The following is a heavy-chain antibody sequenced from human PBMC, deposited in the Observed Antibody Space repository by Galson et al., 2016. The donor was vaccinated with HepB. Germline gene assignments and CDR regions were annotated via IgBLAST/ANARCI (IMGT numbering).Heavy chain of an antibody. CDR2: IRSKAYGGTT. Sequence: SLRLSCAASGFTFDDYAMTWFRQAPGQGLEWVGMIRSKAYGGTTEYAAFVKGTFSISRDDSKSIAYLQMNSPKTEDTAVYYCTRGGADGKAFDLWGQGTMVSVSS. V-gene: IGHV3-49*03. CDR1: GFTFDDYA. CDR3: TRGGADGKAFDL. D-gene: IGHD4-23*01. J-gene: IGHJ3*01.